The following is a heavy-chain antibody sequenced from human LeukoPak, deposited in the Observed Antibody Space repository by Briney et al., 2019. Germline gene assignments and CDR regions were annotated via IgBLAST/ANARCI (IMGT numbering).Heavy chain of an antibody. CDR2: ISSSGSTI. CDR1: EFTISSYE. CDR3: AELGITMIGGV. D-gene: IGHD3-10*02. Sequence: GGSLRLSCAASEFTISSYEMNWVRQAPGKGLEWVSYISSSGSTIYYADSVKGRFTISRDNAKNSLYLQMNSLRAEDTAVYYCAELGITMIGGVWGKGATVTISS. V-gene: IGHV3-48*03. J-gene: IGHJ6*04.